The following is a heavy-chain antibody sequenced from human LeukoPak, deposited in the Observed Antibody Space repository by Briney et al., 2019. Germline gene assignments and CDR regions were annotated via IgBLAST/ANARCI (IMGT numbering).Heavy chain of an antibody. J-gene: IGHJ4*02. CDR2: IRNDGSDK. V-gene: IGHV3-30*02. CDR3: AKDSTYYYGSGSQDY. CDR1: GFIFSIYG. Sequence: GGSLRLSCAASGFIFSIYGMHWVRQAPGKGLEWVAFIRNDGSDKSYADSVKGRFTISRDNSKNTLYLQMNSLRAEDTAVYYCAKDSTYYYGSGSQDYWGQGTLVTVSS. D-gene: IGHD3-10*01.